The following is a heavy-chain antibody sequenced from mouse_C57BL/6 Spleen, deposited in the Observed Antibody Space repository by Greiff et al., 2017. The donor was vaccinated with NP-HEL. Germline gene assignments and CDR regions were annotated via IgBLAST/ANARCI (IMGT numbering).Heavy chain of an antibody. CDR2: ISDGGSYT. CDR3: AREGGLRMFAY. CDR1: GFTFSSYA. V-gene: IGHV5-4*01. D-gene: IGHD2-4*01. J-gene: IGHJ3*01. Sequence: EVQLVESGGGLVKPGGSLKLSCAASGFTFSSYAMSWVRQTPEKRLEWVATISDGGSYTYYPDNVKGRFTISRDNAKNNLYLQMSHLKSEDTAMYYCAREGGLRMFAYWGQGTLVTVSA.